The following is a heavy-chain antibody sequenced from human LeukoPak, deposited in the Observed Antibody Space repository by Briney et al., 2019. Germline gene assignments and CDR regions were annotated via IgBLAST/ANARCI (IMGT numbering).Heavy chain of an antibody. CDR2: ISSSSSYI. CDR1: GFTFSSYS. D-gene: IGHD4-17*01. V-gene: IGHV3-21*01. CDR3: ARDRRRPTVTNSFDY. J-gene: IGHJ4*02. Sequence: GGSLRLSCAASGFTFSSYSMNWVRQAPGKGLEWVSSISSSSSYIYYADSVKGRFTISRDNAKNSLYLQMNSLRAEDTAVYYCARDRRRPTVTNSFDYWGQGTLVTVSS.